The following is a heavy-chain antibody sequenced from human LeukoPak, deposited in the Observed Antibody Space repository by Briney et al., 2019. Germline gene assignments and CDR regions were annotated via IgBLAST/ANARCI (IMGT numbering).Heavy chain of an antibody. CDR1: GFTFSSYS. J-gene: IGHJ5*02. D-gene: IGHD4-11*01. V-gene: IGHV3-48*04. CDR3: ASSSKAYWFDP. CDR2: ISSSSSTI. Sequence: GGSLRLSCAASGFTFSSYSMNWVRQAPGKGLEWVSYISSSSSTIYYADSVKGRFTISRDNAKNSLYLQMNSLRAEDTAVYYCASSSKAYWFDPWGQGTLVTVSS.